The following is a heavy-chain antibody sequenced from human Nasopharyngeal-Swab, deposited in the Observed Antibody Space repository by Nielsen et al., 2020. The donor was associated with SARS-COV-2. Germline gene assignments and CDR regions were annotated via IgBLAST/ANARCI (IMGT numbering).Heavy chain of an antibody. D-gene: IGHD2-2*01. J-gene: IGHJ5*02. Sequence: RQAPGKGLEWIGEINHSGSTNYNPSLKSRVTISADTSKNQFSLKLSSVTAADTAVYYCARGSLRRYCSSTSCYASSWFDPWGQGTLVTVSS. CDR3: ARGSLRRYCSSTSCYASSWFDP. V-gene: IGHV4-34*01. CDR2: INHSGST.